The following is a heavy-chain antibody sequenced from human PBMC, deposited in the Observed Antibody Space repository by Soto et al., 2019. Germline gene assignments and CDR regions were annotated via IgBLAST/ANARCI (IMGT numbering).Heavy chain of an antibody. Sequence: EVQLLESGGRLVPPGGSLRLSCAGSRFSFSNYAMTWARQAPGKGLEWVSSITGSGGGTTYADSVKGRFTISRDNSKNILYLQMDSLRADDTAVYYCSTDPNGDYIGAFDNWGQGTMVTVSS. J-gene: IGHJ3*02. CDR2: ITGSGGGT. V-gene: IGHV3-23*01. CDR3: STDPNGDYIGAFDN. CDR1: RFSFSNYA. D-gene: IGHD4-17*01.